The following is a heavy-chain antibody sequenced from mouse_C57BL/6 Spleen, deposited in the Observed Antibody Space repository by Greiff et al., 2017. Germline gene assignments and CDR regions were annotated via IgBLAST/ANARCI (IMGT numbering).Heavy chain of an antibody. CDR2: IDPSDSYT. CDR3: ARGGAYDGFDY. D-gene: IGHD2-12*01. Sequence: QVQLQQSGAELVMPGASVKLSCKASGYTFTSYWMHWVKQRPGQGLEWIGEIDPSDSYTNYNQKFKGKSTLTVDKSSSTAYMQLSSLTSEDSAVYYCARGGAYDGFDYWGQGTTLTVSS. CDR1: GYTFTSYW. V-gene: IGHV1-69*01. J-gene: IGHJ2*01.